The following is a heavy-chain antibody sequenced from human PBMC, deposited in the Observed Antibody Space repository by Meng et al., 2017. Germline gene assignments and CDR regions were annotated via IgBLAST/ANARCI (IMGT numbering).Heavy chain of an antibody. J-gene: IGHJ6*02. CDR2: ISRSGSYI. D-gene: IGHD3-22*01. Sequence: GGSLRLSCAASGFTFSDHYMSWIRQAPGKGLEWVSYISRSGSYIYYADSVKGRFTISRDNAKNSLYLQMNSLRAEDTAVYYCARDPVILKTYYYDSSGYYPGYYYYGMDVWGQGTTVTVSS. CDR3: ARDPVILKTYYYDSSGYYPGYYYYGMDV. CDR1: GFTFSDHY. V-gene: IGHV3-11*04.